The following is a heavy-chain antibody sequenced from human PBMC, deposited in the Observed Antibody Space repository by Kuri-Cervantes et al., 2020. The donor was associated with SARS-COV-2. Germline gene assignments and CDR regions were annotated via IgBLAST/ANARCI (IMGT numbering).Heavy chain of an antibody. Sequence: GGSLRLSCAASRFTFNKYDLIWVRQAPGEGLEWVSSISTSGGDTNYADSQKGRFTISRDNSKNTLYLQMNSLRVEDTAVYYCASVSTMGVSLDWGQGTLVTVSS. J-gene: IGHJ4*02. D-gene: IGHD5-24*01. CDR3: ASVSTMGVSLD. CDR1: RFTFNKYD. V-gene: IGHV3-23*01. CDR2: ISTSGGDT.